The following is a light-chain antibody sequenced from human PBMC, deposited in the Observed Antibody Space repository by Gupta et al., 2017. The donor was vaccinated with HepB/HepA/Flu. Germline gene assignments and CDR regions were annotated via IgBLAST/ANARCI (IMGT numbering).Light chain of an antibody. CDR2: SSN. V-gene: IGLV1-44*01. CDR3: ASWDDNLNGRV. CDR1: SANIGKNT. J-gene: IGLJ2*01. Sequence: QSGLPQPPSTTRTPGQRATISCSGSSANIGKNTVNWYQQVPGTAPKLLIYSSNQRPSGVPDRFSGSKSGTSASLAISGLQSEDEADYYGASWDDNLNGRVFGGGTKLTVL.